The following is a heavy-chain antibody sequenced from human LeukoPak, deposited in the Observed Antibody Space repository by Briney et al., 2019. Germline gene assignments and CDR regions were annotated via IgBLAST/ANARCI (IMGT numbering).Heavy chain of an antibody. CDR1: GGSFSGYY. CDR3: ARDVYGGNSFGAFDI. V-gene: IGHV4-34*01. CDR2: INHSGST. J-gene: IGHJ3*02. Sequence: SPSETLSLTCAVYGGSFSGYYWSWIRQPPGKGLEWIGEINHSGSTNYNPSLKSRVTISVDTSKNQFSLRLSSVTAADTAVYYCARDVYGGNSFGAFDIWGQGTMVTVSS. D-gene: IGHD4-23*01.